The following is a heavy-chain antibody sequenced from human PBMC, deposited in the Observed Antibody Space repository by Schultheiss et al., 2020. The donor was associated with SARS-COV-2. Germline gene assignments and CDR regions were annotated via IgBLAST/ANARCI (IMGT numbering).Heavy chain of an antibody. D-gene: IGHD6-13*01. Sequence: SETLSLTCTVSGGSISSYYWSWIRQPAGKGLEWIGRIYTSGSTNYNPSLKSRVTISVDKSKNQFSLKLSSVTAADTAVYYCARVVAAARLDYYYYMDVWGKGTTVTVSS. CDR2: IYTSGST. J-gene: IGHJ6*03. CDR3: ARVVAAARLDYYYYMDV. V-gene: IGHV4-4*07. CDR1: GGSISSYY.